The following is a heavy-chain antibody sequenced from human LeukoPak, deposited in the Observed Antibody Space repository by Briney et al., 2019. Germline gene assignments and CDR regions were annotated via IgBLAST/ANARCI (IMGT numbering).Heavy chain of an antibody. V-gene: IGHV3-48*03. CDR2: ITSSGHTI. CDR3: AREGVCDLMDCFDP. CDR1: GFTFSSYE. J-gene: IGHJ5*02. Sequence: GGSLRLSCAASGFTFSSYEMNWVRQAPGKGLEWVSYITSSGHTIYYADSVRGRFTVSRDNAKNSLYLQMNSLRAEDTAVYYCAREGVCDLMDCFDPWGQGTLVTVSS. D-gene: IGHD2-21*02.